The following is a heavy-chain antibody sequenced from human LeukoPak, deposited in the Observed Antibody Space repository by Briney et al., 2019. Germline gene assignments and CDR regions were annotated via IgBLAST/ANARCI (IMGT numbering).Heavy chain of an antibody. Sequence: ASVKVSCKVSGYTFTSYGISWGRQAPGQGREWRGWISAYNGITNYAQKLQGRVTMTTDTSTSTAYMELRSLRSDDTAVYYCARTPGLAARPSDYWGQGTLVTVSS. CDR1: GYTFTSYG. J-gene: IGHJ4*02. V-gene: IGHV1-18*01. D-gene: IGHD3/OR15-3a*01. CDR3: ARTPGLAARPSDY. CDR2: ISAYNGIT.